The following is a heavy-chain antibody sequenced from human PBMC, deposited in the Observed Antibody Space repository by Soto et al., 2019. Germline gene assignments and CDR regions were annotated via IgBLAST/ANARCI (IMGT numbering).Heavy chain of an antibody. J-gene: IGHJ5*02. CDR3: ARGGPVIIPAATNWFDP. CDR2: IIPIFATP. Sequence: QVQLVPSGAEVKKPGSSVKVSCKGSGGFNSYSISWVRQAPGQGPEWMGGIIPIFATPTYAQKFQGRVTITADKSTSTAYMELSRLTSEDTAVYYCARGGPVIIPAATNWFDPWGQGTLVSVSS. D-gene: IGHD2-2*01. CDR1: GGFNSYS. V-gene: IGHV1-69*06.